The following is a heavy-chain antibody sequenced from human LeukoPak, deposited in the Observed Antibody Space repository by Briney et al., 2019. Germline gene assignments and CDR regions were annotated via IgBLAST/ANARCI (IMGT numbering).Heavy chain of an antibody. Sequence: GESLKISCKGSGYSFTSYWIGWVRQMPGKGLEWMGIIYPGDSDTRYSPSFQGRVTISADKSISTAYLQWSSLKASDTAMYYCARRLDTALLIDDDGAFDIWGQGTMVTVSS. J-gene: IGHJ3*02. CDR1: GYSFTSYW. V-gene: IGHV5-51*01. CDR3: ARRLDTALLIDDDGAFDI. CDR2: IYPGDSDT. D-gene: IGHD5-18*01.